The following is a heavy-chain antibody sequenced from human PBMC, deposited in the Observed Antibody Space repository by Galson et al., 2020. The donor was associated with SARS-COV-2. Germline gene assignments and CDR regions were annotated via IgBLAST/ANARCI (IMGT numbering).Heavy chain of an antibody. CDR3: AGTGYTSGWTDFDY. J-gene: IGHJ4*02. V-gene: IGHV4-39*07. CDR2: IYYSGST. Sequence: TLSLTCTVSGGSISSSSYYWGWIRQPPGKGLEWIGSIYYSGSTYYNPSLKSRVTISIDTSKIQFSLKLSSVTAADTAVYYCAGTGYTSGWTDFDYWGQGTLVTVSS. D-gene: IGHD6-19*01. CDR1: GGSISSSSYY.